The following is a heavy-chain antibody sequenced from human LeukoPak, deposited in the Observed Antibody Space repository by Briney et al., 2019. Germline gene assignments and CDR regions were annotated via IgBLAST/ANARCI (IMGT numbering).Heavy chain of an antibody. J-gene: IGHJ3*02. CDR1: XXSIXXXXXX. CDR3: ARDRXVGTSXXXFDX. V-gene: IGHV4-31*03. D-gene: IGHD1-26*01. CDR2: IYYSGST. Sequence: SLTCXVXXXSIXXXXXXWXXXXXXPXXXLGXXXXIYYSGSTYYNPSLKSRVTISVDTSKNQFSLKLSSVTAAGTAVYYCARDRXVGTSXXXFDXXGXG.